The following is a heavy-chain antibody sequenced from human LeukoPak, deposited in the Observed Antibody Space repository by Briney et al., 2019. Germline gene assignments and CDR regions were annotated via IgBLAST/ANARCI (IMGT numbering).Heavy chain of an antibody. CDR3: AKTYYDFWSNYGMDV. D-gene: IGHD3-3*01. CDR1: GGSISSSSYY. CDR2: IYYSGST. Sequence: PSETLSLTCTVSGGSISSSSYYWGWIRQPPGKGLEWIGSIYYSGSTYYNPSLKSRVTISVDTSKNQFSLKLSSVTAADTAVYYCAKTYYDFWSNYGMDVWGQGTTVTVSS. V-gene: IGHV4-39*01. J-gene: IGHJ6*02.